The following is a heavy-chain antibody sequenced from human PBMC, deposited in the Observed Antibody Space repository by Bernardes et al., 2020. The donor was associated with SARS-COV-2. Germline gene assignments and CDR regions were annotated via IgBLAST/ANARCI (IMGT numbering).Heavy chain of an antibody. Sequence: GGSLSLSCAASGFTFSSYWMHWVRQAPGKGLVWVSRINSDGSSTSYADSVKGRFTISRDNAKNTLYLQMNSLRAEDTAVYYCARPHYDFWSGYSGAFDIWGQGTMVTVSS. CDR1: GFTFSSYW. CDR3: ARPHYDFWSGYSGAFDI. CDR2: INSDGSST. D-gene: IGHD3-3*01. J-gene: IGHJ3*02. V-gene: IGHV3-74*01.